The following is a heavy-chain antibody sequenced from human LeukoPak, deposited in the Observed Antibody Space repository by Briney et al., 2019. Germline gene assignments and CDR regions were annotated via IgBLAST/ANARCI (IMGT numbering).Heavy chain of an antibody. CDR2: ISGSGYST. CDR1: GFTFSSYA. V-gene: IGHV3-23*01. D-gene: IGHD5-12*01. CDR3: AKAQRVDIVASAFDY. Sequence: PGGSLRLSCAASGFTFSSYAMSWVRQAPGKGLEWVSGISGSGYSTYNADSVKGRFTISRDNSKKTLYLQMNSLRAEDRAVYYCAKAQRVDIVASAFDYWGQGTLVTVSS. J-gene: IGHJ4*02.